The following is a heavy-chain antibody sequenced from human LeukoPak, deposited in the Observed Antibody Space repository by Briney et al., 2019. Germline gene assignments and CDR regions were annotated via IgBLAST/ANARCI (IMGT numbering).Heavy chain of an antibody. CDR3: ARAFSSSSYHFNY. V-gene: IGHV1-2*02. D-gene: IGHD6-13*01. CDR2: INPNSGGT. J-gene: IGHJ4*02. CDR1: GYTFTGYY. Sequence: ASVKVSCKASGYTFTGYYLHWVRQAPGQGLEWVGWINPNSGGTNYAQNFQGRVTMTRDTSITTAYMELSCLSSDDTAVYYCARAFSSSSYHFNYWGQGALVTVSS.